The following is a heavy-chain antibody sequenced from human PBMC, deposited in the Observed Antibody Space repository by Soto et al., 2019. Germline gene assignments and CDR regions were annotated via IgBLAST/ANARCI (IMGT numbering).Heavy chain of an antibody. V-gene: IGHV4-39*01. J-gene: IGHJ4*02. CDR2: VFYTGFT. CDR3: ATSQKGYNWNYFDH. D-gene: IGHD1-20*01. Sequence: SETLSLTCAVSGGSISDSYYYWGWLRQSPGKGPEWIGSVFYTGFTSYNPALESRVSVSVDTSKNQFSLKMNAVTAADTAVYYCATSQKGYNWNYFDHWGQGALVTVSS. CDR1: GGSISDSYYY.